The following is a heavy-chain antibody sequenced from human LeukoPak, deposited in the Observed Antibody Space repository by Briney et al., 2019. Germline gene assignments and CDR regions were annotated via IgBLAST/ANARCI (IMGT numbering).Heavy chain of an antibody. D-gene: IGHD5-12*01. J-gene: IGHJ4*02. CDR2: INHSGST. CDR3: ARGYSGYDPFDY. Sequence: SETLSLTCTVSGGSISSYYWSWIRQPPGKGLEWIGEINHSGSTNYNPSLKSRVTISVDTSKNQFSLKLSSVTAADTAVYYCARGYSGYDPFDYWGQGTLVTVSS. CDR1: GGSISSYY. V-gene: IGHV4-34*01.